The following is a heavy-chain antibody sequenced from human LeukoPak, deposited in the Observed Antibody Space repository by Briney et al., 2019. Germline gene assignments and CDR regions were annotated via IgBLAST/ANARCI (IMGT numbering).Heavy chain of an antibody. CDR1: GXTFSSYA. D-gene: IGHD3-9*01. V-gene: IGHV3-48*02. Sequence: GGSLRLSCAASGXTFSSYAMNWVRQAPGKGLEWVSYISSSGSTKYYAGSVKGRFTISRDNVKNSLFLQMNSLSDEDTAVYYCARDFLTGYFDYWGQGTLVTVSS. CDR2: ISSSGSTK. J-gene: IGHJ4*02. CDR3: ARDFLTGYFDY.